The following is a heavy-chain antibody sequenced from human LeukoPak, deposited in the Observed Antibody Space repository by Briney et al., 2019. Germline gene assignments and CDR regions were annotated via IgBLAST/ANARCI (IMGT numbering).Heavy chain of an antibody. CDR2: IYYSGST. D-gene: IGHD6-19*01. V-gene: IGHV4-31*03. Sequence: SETLSLTCTVSGGSISSGGYYWSWIRQHPGKGLEWIGYIYYSGSTYYNPSLKSRVTISVDTSKNQFSLKLSSVTAADTAVYYCAREYSSGWTGFDYWGQGTLVTVSS. CDR3: AREYSSGWTGFDY. CDR1: GGSISSGGYY. J-gene: IGHJ4*02.